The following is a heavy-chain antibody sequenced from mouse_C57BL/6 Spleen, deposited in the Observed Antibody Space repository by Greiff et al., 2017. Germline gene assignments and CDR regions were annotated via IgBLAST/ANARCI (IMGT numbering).Heavy chain of an antibody. CDR3: ARCGSSGTGDMDY. Sequence: VQLQQPGAELVKPGASVKLSCKASGYTFTSYWMHWVKQRPGQGLEWIGMIHPNSGSTNYNEKFKSKATLTVDKSSSTAYMQLSSLTSEDSAVYYCARCGSSGTGDMDYWGQGTSVTVSS. CDR1: GYTFTSYW. CDR2: IHPNSGST. J-gene: IGHJ4*01. V-gene: IGHV1-64*01. D-gene: IGHD3-2*02.